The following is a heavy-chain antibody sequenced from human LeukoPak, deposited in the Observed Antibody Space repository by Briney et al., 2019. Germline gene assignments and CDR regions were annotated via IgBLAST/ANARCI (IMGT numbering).Heavy chain of an antibody. CDR1: RLTFSSYW. CDR2: IKQDGSER. CDR3: ARGGYSYGV. J-gene: IGHJ4*02. Sequence: GGSLRLSCAVSRLTFSSYWMSWVRQAPGKGLEWVANIKQDGSERYYVDSVKGRFTISRDNAKNSLYLQMNSLRAEDTAVYYCARGGYSYGVWGQGTLVTVSS. D-gene: IGHD3-10*01. V-gene: IGHV3-7*01.